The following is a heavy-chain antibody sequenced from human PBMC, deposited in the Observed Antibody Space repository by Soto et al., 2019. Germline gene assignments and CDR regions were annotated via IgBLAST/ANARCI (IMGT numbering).Heavy chain of an antibody. J-gene: IGHJ3*01. CDR3: AILGGTYYAFDV. V-gene: IGHV3-23*01. D-gene: IGHD1-26*01. CDR1: GFTFSSHA. CDR2: IGGRGRDT. Sequence: EVQLLESGGGLVQPGGSLRLSCSASGFTFSSHAMGWLRQAPGQGLVWVSAIGGRGRDTYYADSMKGRFTISRDNSKNTLSLQMNSLRAEATAVYYCAILGGTYYAFDVWGQGTLVTVS.